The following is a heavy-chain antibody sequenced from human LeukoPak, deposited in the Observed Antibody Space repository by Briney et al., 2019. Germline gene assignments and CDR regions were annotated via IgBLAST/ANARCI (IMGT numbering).Heavy chain of an antibody. CDR1: GGSISSYY. J-gene: IGHJ4*02. V-gene: IGHV4-4*07. Sequence: PSETLSLTCTVSGGSISSYYWSWIRQPAGKGLEWIGRIYTSGSTNYNPSLKSRVTISVDTSKKQFSLKLSSVTAADTAVYYCAKSDYYASGLDYWGQGTLVTVSS. CDR2: IYTSGST. D-gene: IGHD3-10*01. CDR3: AKSDYYASGLDY.